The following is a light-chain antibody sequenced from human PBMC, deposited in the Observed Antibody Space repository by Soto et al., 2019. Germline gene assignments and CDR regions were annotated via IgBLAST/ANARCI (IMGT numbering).Light chain of an antibody. CDR2: DAS. Sequence: DIQMTQSPSSLSASVGDRVTITCQASQDISNYLNWYQQKPGKAPKLLIYDASNLETGVPSRFSGSGSGTDFTFTISSLQPEDIATYYCQQETTFGGGNKVEIK. V-gene: IGKV1-33*01. CDR1: QDISNY. J-gene: IGKJ4*01. CDR3: QQETT.